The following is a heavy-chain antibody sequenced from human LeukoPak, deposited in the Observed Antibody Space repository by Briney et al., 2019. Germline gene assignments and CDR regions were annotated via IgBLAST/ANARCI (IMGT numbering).Heavy chain of an antibody. D-gene: IGHD6-13*01. CDR1: GFTFSSYA. CDR2: ISGSGDST. CDR3: AKDHRSWYSSLYYYYGMDV. V-gene: IGHV3-23*01. Sequence: GGSLRLSCAGSGFTFSSYAMTWVRQAPGKGLEWVSGISGSGDSTYYADSVKGRFTISRDNSKNTLYLQMNSLRAEDTAVYYCAKDHRSWYSSLYYYYGMDVWGQGTTVTVSS. J-gene: IGHJ6*02.